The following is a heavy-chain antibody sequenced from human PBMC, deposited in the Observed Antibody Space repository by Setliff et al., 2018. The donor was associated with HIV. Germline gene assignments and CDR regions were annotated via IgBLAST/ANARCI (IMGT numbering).Heavy chain of an antibody. D-gene: IGHD3-10*01. Sequence: GGSLRLSCAASGFSVSNYYMAWVRQAPGKGLEWVSTIYSDGTTYHADSVEGRLTLSRDNSKNTPFLQMNSRGPEETAGYYWARSGVIGNYHWDVWGKGTTVTVSS. CDR1: GFSVSNYY. CDR2: IYSDGTT. CDR3: ARSGVIGNYHWDV. V-gene: IGHV3-66*02. J-gene: IGHJ6*03.